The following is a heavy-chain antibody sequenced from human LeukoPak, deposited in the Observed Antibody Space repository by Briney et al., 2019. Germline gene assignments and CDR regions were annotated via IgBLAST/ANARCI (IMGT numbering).Heavy chain of an antibody. J-gene: IGHJ1*01. V-gene: IGHV3-7*03. CDR1: GFTFSSYW. D-gene: IGHD4-23*01. CDR3: ATSPGNGGHGYFQH. CDR2: IKQDGSEK. Sequence: PGGSLRLSCAASGFTFSSYWMSWVRQAPGKGLEWVANIKQDGSEKYYVDSVKGRFTISRDNAKNSLYLQMNSLRAEDTAVYYCATSPGNGGHGYFQHWGQGTLVTVSS.